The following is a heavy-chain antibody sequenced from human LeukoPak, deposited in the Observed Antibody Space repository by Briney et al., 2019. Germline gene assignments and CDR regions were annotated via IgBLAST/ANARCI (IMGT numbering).Heavy chain of an antibody. CDR2: IYYSGST. CDR3: ARSLLMVYAPFDY. D-gene: IGHD2-8*01. CDR1: GGSISSYY. V-gene: IGHV4-59*12. J-gene: IGHJ4*02. Sequence: RSSETLSLTCTVSGGSISSYYWSWIRQPPGKGLEWIGYIYYSGSTNYNPSLKSRVTISVDTSKNQFSLKLSSVTAADTAVYYCARSLLMVYAPFDYWGQGTLVTVSS.